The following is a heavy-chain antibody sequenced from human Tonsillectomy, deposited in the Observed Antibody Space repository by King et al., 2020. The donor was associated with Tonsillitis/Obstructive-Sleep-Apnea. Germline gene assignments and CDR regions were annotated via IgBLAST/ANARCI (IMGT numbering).Heavy chain of an antibody. D-gene: IGHD1-1*01. CDR1: GITFSRYA. CDR2: ISGNGDRT. V-gene: IGHV3-23*04. CDR3: AKGDELEITNSFDP. J-gene: IGHJ5*02. Sequence: QLVQSGGGLVQPGGSLRLSCAASGITFSRYAMSWVRQAPGKGLEWVSSISGNGDRTFFADSVKGRFTISRDDSKNTLYLQMNSLRVEDTAFYYCAKGDELEITNSFDPWGQGSLVTVSS.